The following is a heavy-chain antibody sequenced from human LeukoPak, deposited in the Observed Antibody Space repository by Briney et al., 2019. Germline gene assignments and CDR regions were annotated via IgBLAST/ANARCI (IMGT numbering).Heavy chain of an antibody. Sequence: ASVKVSCKASGYTFTDSYMHWVRQAPGQGLEWMGWIDPSSGGTNYAQKFQGRVTMTRDTSISTAYMELSRLTSDDTAVYYCARGHYYYYMDVWGKGTTVTVSS. J-gene: IGHJ6*03. V-gene: IGHV1-2*02. CDR2: IDPSSGGT. CDR3: ARGHYYYYMDV. CDR1: GYTFTDSY.